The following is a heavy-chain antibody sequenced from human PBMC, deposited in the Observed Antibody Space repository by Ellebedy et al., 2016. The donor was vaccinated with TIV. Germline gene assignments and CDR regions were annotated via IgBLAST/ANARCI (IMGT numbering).Heavy chain of an antibody. CDR1: GYSFTGYF. V-gene: IGHV1-2*02. D-gene: IGHD6-13*01. CDR3: AALPYISTSSAY. J-gene: IGHJ4*02. Sequence: ASVKVSCKASGYSFTGYFIHWVRQAPGQGLEWMGWMNPNSGGTNIAQKFQGRVTMTRDTSTSTVYMELSSLRSEDTAVYYCAALPYISTSSAYWGQGTLVTVSS. CDR2: MNPNSGGT.